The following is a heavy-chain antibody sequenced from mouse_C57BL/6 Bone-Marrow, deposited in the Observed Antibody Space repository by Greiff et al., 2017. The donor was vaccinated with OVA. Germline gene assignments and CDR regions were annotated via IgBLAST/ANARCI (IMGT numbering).Heavy chain of an antibody. Sequence: VQLQQSGPELVKPGDSVKISCKASGYSFTGYFMNWVMQSHGTSLEWIGRINPYNGDTFYNQKFKGKATLTVDKSSSTAHMELRSLTSEDSAVYYCAREAIYGYDKGAWFAYWGQGTLVTVSA. V-gene: IGHV1-20*01. CDR1: GYSFTGYF. CDR3: AREAIYGYDKGAWFAY. D-gene: IGHD2-2*01. J-gene: IGHJ3*01. CDR2: INPYNGDT.